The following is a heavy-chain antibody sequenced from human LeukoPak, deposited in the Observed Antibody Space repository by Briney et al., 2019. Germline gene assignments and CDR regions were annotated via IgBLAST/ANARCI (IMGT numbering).Heavy chain of an antibody. D-gene: IGHD6-19*01. Sequence: ASVKVSCKASGYTFTSYDINWVRQAPGQGLEWMGWMNPNSGSTDYAQKFRGRVTMTRSTSISTAYMGLSSLTSEDTAVYYCARELAVTGTGTGWFDPWGQGTLVTVSS. V-gene: IGHV1-8*01. CDR2: MNPNSGST. J-gene: IGHJ5*02. CDR1: GYTFTSYD. CDR3: ARELAVTGTGTGWFDP.